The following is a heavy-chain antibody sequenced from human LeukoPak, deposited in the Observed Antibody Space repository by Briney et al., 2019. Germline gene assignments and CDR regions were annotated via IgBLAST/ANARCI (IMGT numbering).Heavy chain of an antibody. J-gene: IGHJ4*02. CDR1: GFTFSTFA. V-gene: IGHV3-23*01. CDR2: ITRSGAAK. D-gene: IGHD2-21*01. CDR3: AKDHPSCGGRDCLLFDN. Sequence: GGSLRLSCAASGFTFSTFAMSWGRQALGKGLEWVSTITRSGAAKYYADSVKGRFTISRDNSKNTLYLQMDSLSAEDTALYYCAKDHPSCGGRDCLLFDNWGQGTLVTVSS.